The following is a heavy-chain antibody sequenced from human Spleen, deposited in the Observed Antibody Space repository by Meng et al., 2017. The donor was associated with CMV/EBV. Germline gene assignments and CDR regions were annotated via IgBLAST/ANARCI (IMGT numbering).Heavy chain of an antibody. CDR1: GFSFDDYA. CDR2: IRSRAFGGTK. Sequence: GGSLRLSCTTSGFSFDDYAMSWVRQAPGKRLEWVGFIRSRAFGGTKDYAASVRGRFTISRDDSKSIAYLQMNSLKIEDTAVYYCTRGGTSAMRDGMDVWGQGTTVTVSS. D-gene: IGHD2-2*01. CDR3: TRGGTSAMRDGMDV. J-gene: IGHJ6*02. V-gene: IGHV3-49*04.